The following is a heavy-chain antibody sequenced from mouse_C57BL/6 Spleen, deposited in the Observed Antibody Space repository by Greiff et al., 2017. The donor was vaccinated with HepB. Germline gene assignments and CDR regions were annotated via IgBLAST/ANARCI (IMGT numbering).Heavy chain of an antibody. CDR1: GFTFSDYY. CDR2: ISNGGGST. D-gene: IGHD2-4*01. V-gene: IGHV5-12*01. CDR3: ARRDDYGDYFDY. Sequence: EVQLVESGGGLVQPGGSLKLSCAASGFTFSDYYMYWVRQTPEKRLEWVAYISNGGGSTYSPDTVKGRFTISRDNAKNTLYLQLSRLKSEDTAMYYCARRDDYGDYFDYWGQGTTLTVSS. J-gene: IGHJ2*01.